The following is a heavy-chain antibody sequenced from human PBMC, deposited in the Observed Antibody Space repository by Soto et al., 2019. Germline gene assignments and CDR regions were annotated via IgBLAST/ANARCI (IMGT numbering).Heavy chain of an antibody. CDR1: GYTFTSYG. CDR3: ARDGSSSGYFDY. D-gene: IGHD6-13*01. V-gene: IGHV3-33*01. J-gene: IGHJ4*02. CDR2: IWYDGSNK. Sequence: SCKASGYTFTSYGMHWVRQAPGKGLEWVAVIWYDGSNKYYADSVKGRFTISRDNSKNTLYLQMNSLRAEDTAVYYCARDGSSSGYFDYWGQGTLVTVSS.